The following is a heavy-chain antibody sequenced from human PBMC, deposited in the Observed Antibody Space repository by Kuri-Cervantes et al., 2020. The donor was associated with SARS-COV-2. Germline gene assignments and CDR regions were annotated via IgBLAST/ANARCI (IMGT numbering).Heavy chain of an antibody. CDR1: GFTFSSYS. CDR2: ISSSSSYI. Sequence: GESLKISCAASGFTFSSYSMNWVRQAPGKGLEWVSPISSSSSYIYYADSVKGRFTISRDNAKNSLYLQMNSLRAEDTAVYYCTTDQTRGRYYDFWSVTPIDYWGQGTLVTVSS. J-gene: IGHJ4*02. D-gene: IGHD3-3*01. V-gene: IGHV3-21*04. CDR3: TTDQTRGRYYDFWSVTPIDY.